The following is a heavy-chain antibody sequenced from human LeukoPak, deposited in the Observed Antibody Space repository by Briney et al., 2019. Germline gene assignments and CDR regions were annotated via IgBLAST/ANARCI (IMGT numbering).Heavy chain of an antibody. CDR3: ARDHCSGGSCKALGDY. J-gene: IGHJ4*02. V-gene: IGHV6-1*01. Sequence: SQTLSLTCAISGDSVSSNSAAWNWIRQSPSRGLEWLGRTYYRSKWYNDYAVSVKSRITINPDTSKNQFSLQLNSVTPEDTAVHYCARDHCSGGSCKALGDYWGQGTLVTVSS. CDR2: TYYRSKWYN. D-gene: IGHD2-15*01. CDR1: GDSVSSNSAA.